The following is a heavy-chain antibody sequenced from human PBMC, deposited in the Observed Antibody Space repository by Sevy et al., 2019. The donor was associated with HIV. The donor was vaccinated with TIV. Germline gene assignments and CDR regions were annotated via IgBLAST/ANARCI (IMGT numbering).Heavy chain of an antibody. J-gene: IGHJ4*02. CDR1: GYTFTGYY. D-gene: IGHD3-10*01. Sequence: ASVKDSCKASGYTFTGYYVHWVRRAPGQGLEWMGWINPSSGGTNYGQKFHGRVTMTRDTSITTAYMELNSLRSDDTAVYYCARSVYGSGTYLNDYWGQGTLVTVSS. V-gene: IGHV1-2*02. CDR3: ARSVYGSGTYLNDY. CDR2: INPSSGGT.